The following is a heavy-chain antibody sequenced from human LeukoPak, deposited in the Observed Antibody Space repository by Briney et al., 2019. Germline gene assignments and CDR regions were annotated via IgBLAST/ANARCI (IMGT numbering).Heavy chain of an antibody. D-gene: IGHD6-13*01. Sequence: PSETLSLTCTVSGGSISSDYWSWIRQPPGKGLEWIGYIYYSGSTNYNPSLKSRVTISVDTSKNQFSLKLSSVTAADTAVYYCARDNPYSPGAFDIWGQGTMVTVSS. J-gene: IGHJ3*02. CDR1: GGSISSDY. V-gene: IGHV4-59*01. CDR3: ARDNPYSPGAFDI. CDR2: IYYSGST.